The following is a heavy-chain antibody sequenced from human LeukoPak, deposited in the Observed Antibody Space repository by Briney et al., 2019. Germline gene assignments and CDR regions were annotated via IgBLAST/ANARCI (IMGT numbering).Heavy chain of an antibody. CDR3: GRGGSTRAQAFDV. D-gene: IGHD2-15*01. V-gene: IGHV3-23*01. CDR2: ISGGGLST. J-gene: IGHJ3*01. Sequence: GGSLRLSCEASTFNFGLYVMTWARQAPGKGLEWVSGISGGGLSTYYTDSVKGRFTISRENSKNTLYLEMARLRTEDTAVYFCGRGGSTRAQAFDVWGQGTMVTVSS. CDR1: TFNFGLYV.